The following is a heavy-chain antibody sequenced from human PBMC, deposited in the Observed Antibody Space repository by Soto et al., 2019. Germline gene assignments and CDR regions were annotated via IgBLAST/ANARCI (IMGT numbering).Heavy chain of an antibody. CDR3: ARAVTIFGGVIGPYYGLDV. D-gene: IGHD3-3*01. CDR1: GYTFSSYA. Sequence: SVKVSCKASGYTFSSYAISWVRQAPGQGXEWMGGIIPIFGTANYAQKFQGRVTITADESTSTAYMELSSLRSEDTAVYYCARAVTIFGGVIGPYYGLDVWGQGTTATVSS. CDR2: IIPIFGTA. V-gene: IGHV1-69*13. J-gene: IGHJ6*02.